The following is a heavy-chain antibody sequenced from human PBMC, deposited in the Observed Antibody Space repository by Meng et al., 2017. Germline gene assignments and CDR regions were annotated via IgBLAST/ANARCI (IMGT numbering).Heavy chain of an antibody. CDR2: ISYDGSNK. CDR1: GFTFSSYA. CDR3: ASLNIVATLEPDY. D-gene: IGHD5-12*01. J-gene: IGHJ4*02. Sequence: QVEVGESGGGVVQPGRSLRLSCAASGFTFSSYAMHWVRQAPGKGLEWVAVISYDGSNKYYADSVKGRFTISRDNSKNTLYLQMNSLRAEDTAVYYCASLNIVATLEPDYWGQGTLVTVSS. V-gene: IGHV3-30*04.